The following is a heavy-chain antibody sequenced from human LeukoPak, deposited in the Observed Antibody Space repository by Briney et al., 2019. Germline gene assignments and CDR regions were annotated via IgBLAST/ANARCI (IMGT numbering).Heavy chain of an antibody. Sequence: SETLSLTCTVSGDSIRSNNYYWGWIRQPPGKGLEWIGSIYDTGSTFYNPSLKSRVIISVDTSKNQFSLKLSSVTAADTAVYYCARQCSGGSCRGDVGGWFDPWCQGTLVTVSS. D-gene: IGHD2-15*01. CDR1: GDSIRSNNYY. CDR3: ARQCSGGSCRGDVGGWFDP. V-gene: IGHV4-39*01. J-gene: IGHJ5*02. CDR2: IYDTGST.